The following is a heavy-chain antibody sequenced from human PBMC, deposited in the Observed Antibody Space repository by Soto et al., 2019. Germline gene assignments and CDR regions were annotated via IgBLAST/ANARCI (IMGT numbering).Heavy chain of an antibody. Sequence: ASVKVSCKASGYTFTSYGISWVRQAPGQGLEWMGWISAYNGNTNYAQKLQGRVTMTTDTSTSTAYMELRSLRSDDTAVYYCARDNPLYCGGYCFYPHTPYYGMDVWGQGTTVPVSS. CDR2: ISAYNGNT. CDR1: GYTFTSYG. D-gene: IGHD2-21*01. CDR3: ARDNPLYCGGYCFYPHTPYYGMDV. J-gene: IGHJ6*02. V-gene: IGHV1-18*01.